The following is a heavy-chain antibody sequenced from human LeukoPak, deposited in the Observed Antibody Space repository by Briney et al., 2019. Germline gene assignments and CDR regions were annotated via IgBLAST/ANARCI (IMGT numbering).Heavy chain of an antibody. CDR3: ARELVVVPAAIQSYYYYYGMDV. V-gene: IGHV3-30*03. D-gene: IGHD2-2*02. Sequence: GGSLRLSCAASGFTFSSYGMHWVRQAPGKGLEWVAAISYDGSNKYYADSVKGRFTISRDNSKNTLYLQMNSLRAEDTAVYYCARELVVVPAAIQSYYYYYGMDVWGQGTTVTVSS. CDR2: ISYDGSNK. CDR1: GFTFSSYG. J-gene: IGHJ6*02.